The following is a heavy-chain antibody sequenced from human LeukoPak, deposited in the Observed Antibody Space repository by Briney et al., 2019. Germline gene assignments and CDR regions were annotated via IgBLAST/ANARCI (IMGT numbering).Heavy chain of an antibody. Sequence: GGSLRLSRAASGFTFNDHYMDWVRQAPGKGLEWVGRIRNRVDSYTTEYAASVKGRFSISRDDSKNSLYLQMNSLKIEDTAVYFCARGHSGTSDRLDPWGQGTLVTVSS. CDR1: GFTFNDHY. V-gene: IGHV3-72*01. D-gene: IGHD1-26*01. CDR3: ARGHSGTSDRLDP. J-gene: IGHJ5*02. CDR2: IRNRVDSYTT.